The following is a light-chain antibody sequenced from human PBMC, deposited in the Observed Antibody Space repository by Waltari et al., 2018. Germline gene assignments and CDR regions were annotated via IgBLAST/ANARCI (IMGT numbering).Light chain of an antibody. CDR2: EVS. Sequence: QSALTQPASVSGSPGQSITISCPGTNRDDGRYTPVAWYPQHPGKARKLMIYEVSKRHSGVSNRFSASKSGNTASLTISGLQAEDEADYYCCSYAGTSTYVFGTGTTVTVL. V-gene: IGLV2-23*02. CDR1: NRDDGRYTP. J-gene: IGLJ1*01. CDR3: CSYAGTSTYV.